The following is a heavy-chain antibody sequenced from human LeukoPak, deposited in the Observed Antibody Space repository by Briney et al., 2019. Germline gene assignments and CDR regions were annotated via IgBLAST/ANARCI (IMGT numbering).Heavy chain of an antibody. CDR1: GFTFSSYS. J-gene: IGHJ4*02. D-gene: IGHD6-19*01. V-gene: IGHV3-48*01. CDR3: ARYATVAAHRDFDY. Sequence: GGPLRLSCAASGFTFSSYSMNWVRRAPGKGLEWVSYITSSSSTIFYADSVKGRFTVSRDNAKNSLYLQMNSLRAEDTAVYYCARYATVAAHRDFDYWGQGTLVTVSS. CDR2: ITSSSSTI.